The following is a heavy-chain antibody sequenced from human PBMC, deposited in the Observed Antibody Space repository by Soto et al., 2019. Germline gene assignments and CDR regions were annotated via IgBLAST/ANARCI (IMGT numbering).Heavy chain of an antibody. V-gene: IGHV4-59*01. J-gene: IGHJ6*02. CDR2: IYYSGST. Sequence: SETLSLTCTVSGGSISSYYWSWIRQPPGKGLEWIGYIYYSGSTNYNPSLKSRVTISVDTSKNQFSLKLSSVTAADTAVYYCARGARDLGYYGMDVWGQGTTVTVSS. CDR1: GGSISSYY. D-gene: IGHD6-6*01. CDR3: ARGARDLGYYGMDV.